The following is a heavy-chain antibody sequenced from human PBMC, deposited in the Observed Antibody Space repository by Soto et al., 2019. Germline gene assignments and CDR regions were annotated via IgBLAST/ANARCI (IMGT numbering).Heavy chain of an antibody. J-gene: IGHJ4*02. V-gene: IGHV1-18*01. CDR1: GYTFTSYG. Sequence: ASVQVSCKASGYTFTSYGISWVRQAPGQGLEWMGWISAYNGNTNYAQKLQGRVTMTTDTSTSTAYMELRSLRSDDTAVYYCARDRRDEYYYDSSGYKSFDYWGQGTLVTVSS. CDR3: ARDRRDEYYYDSSGYKSFDY. CDR2: ISAYNGNT. D-gene: IGHD3-22*01.